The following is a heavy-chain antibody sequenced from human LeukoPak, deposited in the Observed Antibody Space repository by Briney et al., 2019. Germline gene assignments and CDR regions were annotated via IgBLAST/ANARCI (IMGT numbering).Heavy chain of an antibody. J-gene: IGHJ4*02. CDR1: GFTFSSYA. V-gene: IGHV3-23*01. Sequence: YPGGSLRLSCAASGFTFSSYAMSWVRQAPGKGLEWVSAISGSGDSTYYGDSVKGRFTISRDNSKNTLYLQMNSLRAEDTAVYYCAKTRPLDSSSWSHGDYWGQGTLVTVPS. D-gene: IGHD6-13*01. CDR2: ISGSGDST. CDR3: AKTRPLDSSSWSHGDY.